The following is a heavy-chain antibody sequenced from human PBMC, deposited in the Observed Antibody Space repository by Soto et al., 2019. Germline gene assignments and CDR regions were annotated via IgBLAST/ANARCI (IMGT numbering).Heavy chain of an antibody. V-gene: IGHV1-3*01. J-gene: IGHJ5*02. CDR3: ARDPAGYCSSANCYLFWFDP. CDR1: GCTFSAYA. D-gene: IGHD2-2*01. Sequence: ASVKVSCKASGCTFSAYAMHWVRQAPGQRLEWMGWINAGNGNTKYSQKFQGRVTITRDTSASTAYMELSSLRSEDTAVYYCARDPAGYCSSANCYLFWFDPWGQGTLVTVSS. CDR2: INAGNGNT.